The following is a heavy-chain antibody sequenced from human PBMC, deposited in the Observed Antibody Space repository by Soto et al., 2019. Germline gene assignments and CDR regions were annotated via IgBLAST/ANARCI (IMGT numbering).Heavy chain of an antibody. CDR3: ARNRYSSSISWFDP. CDR1: GFTFSSYA. CDR2: IYYDGSNK. D-gene: IGHD6-13*01. J-gene: IGHJ5*02. Sequence: GGSLRLPCAPPGFTFSSYAMHWVRQAPGKGLEWVAVIYYDGSNKYYADSVKGRFTISRDNSKNTLYLQMNSLRGEDTAVYYCARNRYSSSISWFDPWGQGTLVTVSS. V-gene: IGHV3-30-3*01.